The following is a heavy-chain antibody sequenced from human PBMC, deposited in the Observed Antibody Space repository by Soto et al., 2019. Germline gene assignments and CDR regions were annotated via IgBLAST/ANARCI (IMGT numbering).Heavy chain of an antibody. D-gene: IGHD4-17*01. V-gene: IGHV4-30-4*01. Sequence: QVQLQESGPGLVKPSQTLSLTCTVSGGSISSGDYYWSWIRQPPGKGLEWIGYIYYSGSTYYNPSLKSRVTIPVDPSKNQFSLKLSSVTAADTAVYYCARDTMDDYGDPTFDYWGQGTLVTVSS. J-gene: IGHJ4*02. CDR3: ARDTMDDYGDPTFDY. CDR2: IYYSGST. CDR1: GGSISSGDYY.